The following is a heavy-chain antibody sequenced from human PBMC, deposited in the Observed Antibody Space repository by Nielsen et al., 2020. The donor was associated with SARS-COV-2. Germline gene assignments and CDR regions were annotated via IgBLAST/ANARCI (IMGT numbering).Heavy chain of an antibody. J-gene: IGHJ4*02. V-gene: IGHV4-39*01. CDR3: ARLNRRILTPLALASLRFDF. Sequence: SETLSFTCNVSGDSMTSSDYYWAFHRQPPGRGLEWVGSIYYSGITYYNPSLMSRVTMSVDTSKKQFSLRLNSVTAADTAVYYCARLNRRILTPLALASLRFDFWGQGALVTVSS. CDR2: IYYSGIT. D-gene: IGHD3-3*02. CDR1: GDSMTSSDYY.